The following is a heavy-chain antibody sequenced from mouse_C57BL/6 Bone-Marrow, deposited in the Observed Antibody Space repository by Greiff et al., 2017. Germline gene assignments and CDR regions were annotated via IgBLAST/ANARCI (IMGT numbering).Heavy chain of an antibody. CDR2: INPSNGST. Sequence: VQLQQPGTELVKPGASVKLSCKASGYTFTSYWMHWVKQRPGQGLEWIGNINPSNGSTNYNEKFKSKATLTVYKSSSTAYMQLSSLTSEDSAVYYCARKGSNYAYFDYWGQGTTLTVSS. J-gene: IGHJ2*01. V-gene: IGHV1-53*01. D-gene: IGHD2-5*01. CDR3: ARKGSNYAYFDY. CDR1: GYTFTSYW.